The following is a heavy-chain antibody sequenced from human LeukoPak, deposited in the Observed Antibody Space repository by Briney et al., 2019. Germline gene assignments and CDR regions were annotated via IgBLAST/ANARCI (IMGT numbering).Heavy chain of an antibody. V-gene: IGHV3-48*03. CDR1: GFTFSSYE. CDR2: ISGSGRTI. D-gene: IGHD1-26*01. J-gene: IGHJ4*02. CDR3: ALGGSGSYLDY. Sequence: PGGSLRLSCAASGFTFSSYEMIWVRQAPGKGLECVSYISGSGRTIYYADSVKGRFTISRDNAKNSLYLQMNSLRAEDTAVYYCALGGSGSYLDYWGQGTLVTVSS.